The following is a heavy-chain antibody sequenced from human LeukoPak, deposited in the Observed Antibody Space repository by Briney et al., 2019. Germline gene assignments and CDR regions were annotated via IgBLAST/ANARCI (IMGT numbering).Heavy chain of an antibody. Sequence: ASVKVSRKASGYTFTSYYMHWVRQAPGQGLEWMGIINPSGASTNYAQKFQGRVNMTRDTSTNTVYMELSSLTSDDSAVYFCASISSSWYYFEYWGQVTLVTVSS. D-gene: IGHD6-13*01. CDR1: GYTFTSYY. CDR2: INPSGAST. J-gene: IGHJ4*02. V-gene: IGHV1-46*01. CDR3: ASISSSWYYFEY.